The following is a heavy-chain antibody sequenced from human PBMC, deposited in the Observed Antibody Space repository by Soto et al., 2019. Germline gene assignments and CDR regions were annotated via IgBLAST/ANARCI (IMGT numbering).Heavy chain of an antibody. D-gene: IGHD2-15*01. CDR1: GFTFSSYA. Sequence: EVQLLESGGGLVQPGGSLRLSCAASGFTFSSYAMCWVRQAPGKGLEWVSAISGSGGSTYYADSVKGRFTISRDNSKNTLYLQMNSLRAEDTAVYYCASLGYCSGGSCYVYYYYYMDVWGKGTTVTVSS. CDR2: ISGSGGST. V-gene: IGHV3-23*01. J-gene: IGHJ6*03. CDR3: ASLGYCSGGSCYVYYYYYMDV.